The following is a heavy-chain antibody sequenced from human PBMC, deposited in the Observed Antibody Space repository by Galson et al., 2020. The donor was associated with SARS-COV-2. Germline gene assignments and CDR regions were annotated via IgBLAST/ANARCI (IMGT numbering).Heavy chain of an antibody. Sequence: SETLSLTCTVSGGSISSGGYYWSWIRQHPGKGLEWIGYIYYSGSTYYNPSLKSRVTISVDTSKNQFSLKLSSVTAADTAVYYCASKGRYSSSWYGVYWGQGTLVTVSS. CDR3: ASKGRYSSSWYGVY. D-gene: IGHD6-13*01. J-gene: IGHJ4*02. CDR1: GGSISSGGYY. CDR2: IYYSGST. V-gene: IGHV4-31*03.